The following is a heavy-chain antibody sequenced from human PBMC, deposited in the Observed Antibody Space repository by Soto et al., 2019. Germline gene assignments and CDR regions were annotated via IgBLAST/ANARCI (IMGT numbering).Heavy chain of an antibody. V-gene: IGHV1-18*01. CDR3: ARDSPSSGLLGTNY. CDR1: GFTFTRYG. CDR2: ISAFNGDT. J-gene: IGHJ4*02. D-gene: IGHD6-19*01. Sequence: QVQLVQSGAEVKKPGASVKVSCKASGFTFTRYGISWVRQDPGQGLEWMGWISAFNGDTKYAQRLQGRVSMTTDTSTDTAHMELRSLRPDDTAVYYCARDSPSSGLLGTNYWGQGTLVSVSS.